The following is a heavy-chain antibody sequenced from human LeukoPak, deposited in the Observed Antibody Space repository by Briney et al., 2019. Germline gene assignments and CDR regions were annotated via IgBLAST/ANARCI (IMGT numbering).Heavy chain of an antibody. CDR1: GLIFGSYS. CDR2: ISSSSSAI. Sequence: GGSLRLSCAASGLIFGSYSMNWVRQAPGKGLEWVSYISSSSSAIFYADSVKGRFTVSRDNAKNSLYLQMNSLRDEDTAVYYCARELGSTWDFDYWGQGTLVTVSS. CDR3: ARELGSTWDFDY. V-gene: IGHV3-48*02. D-gene: IGHD1-26*01. J-gene: IGHJ4*02.